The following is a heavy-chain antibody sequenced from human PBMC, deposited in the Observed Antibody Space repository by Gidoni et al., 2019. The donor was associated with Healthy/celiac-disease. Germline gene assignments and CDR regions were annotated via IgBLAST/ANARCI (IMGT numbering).Heavy chain of an antibody. D-gene: IGHD3-22*01. J-gene: IGHJ2*01. CDR1: GFTFSSYG. CDR3: ARIVGNYWYFDL. V-gene: IGHV3-33*01. Sequence: QVQLVESGGGVVQPGRSLRLSCAASGFTFSSYGMHWVRQAPGKGLEWVAVIGYDGSNKYYADSVKGRFTISRDNSKNTLYLQMNSLRAEDTAVYYCARIVGNYWYFDLWGRGTLVTVSS. CDR2: IGYDGSNK.